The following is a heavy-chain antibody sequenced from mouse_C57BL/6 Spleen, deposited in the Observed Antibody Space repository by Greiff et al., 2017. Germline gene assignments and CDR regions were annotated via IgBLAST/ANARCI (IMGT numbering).Heavy chain of an antibody. Sequence: VQLQQPGAELVKPGASVKMSCKASGYTFTSYWITWVKQRPGQGLEWIGDIYPGSGSTNYNEKFKSKATLTVDTSSRTAYMQLRSLTSEDSAVYYCARSDYYGSSSWYFDVWGTGTTVTVSS. CDR1: GYTFTSYW. V-gene: IGHV1-55*01. J-gene: IGHJ1*03. CDR3: ARSDYYGSSSWYFDV. CDR2: IYPGSGST. D-gene: IGHD1-1*01.